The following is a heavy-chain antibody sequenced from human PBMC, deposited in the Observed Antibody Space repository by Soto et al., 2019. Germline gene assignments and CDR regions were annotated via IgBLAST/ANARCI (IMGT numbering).Heavy chain of an antibody. CDR3: QTEAGRSECGASYRGYYYYHGRHV. CDR1: GFTFRRYW. Sequence: GGSLRLYCAASGFTFRRYWMSWVRQAPGEWLEWVANIKQDGSEKYYVDSVKGRFTISRDNAKNSLYLQMNSLRAEDTAVYYCQTEAGRSECGASYRGYYYYHGRHVWGQGXT. CDR2: IKQDGSEK. J-gene: IGHJ6*02. D-gene: IGHD1-26*01. V-gene: IGHV3-7*01.